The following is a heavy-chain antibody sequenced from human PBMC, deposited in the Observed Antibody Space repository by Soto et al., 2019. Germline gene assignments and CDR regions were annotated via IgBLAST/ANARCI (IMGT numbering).Heavy chain of an antibody. Sequence: EVQLVESGGMLVQPGGSLRLSCAASGLTLSTSSMNWVRQAPGKGLEWISYIRRHTSVTAYADSVKGRFTISRDSAKNSLYLQMDSLRVEDTAVYFCGKGADSGYYKGDRWGQGTLVTVSS. D-gene: IGHD3-22*01. V-gene: IGHV3-48*01. CDR1: GLTLSTSS. J-gene: IGHJ5*02. CDR3: GKGADSGYYKGDR. CDR2: IRRHTSVT.